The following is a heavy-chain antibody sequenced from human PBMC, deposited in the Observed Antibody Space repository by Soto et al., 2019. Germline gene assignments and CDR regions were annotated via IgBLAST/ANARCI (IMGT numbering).Heavy chain of an antibody. D-gene: IGHD2-15*01. V-gene: IGHV4-39*06. J-gene: IGHJ4*02. Sequence: PSETLSLTCTVSGGSISSSSYYWGWIRQPPGKGLEWIGSIFYSGSTYYNPSLKSRVTISVDTPKNQFPLKLSSLTAAVTPVYYCASSLRYCTGGSWYYTFDFWGQGTLVTVSS. CDR2: IFYSGST. CDR3: ASSLRYCTGGSWYYTFDF. CDR1: GGSISSSSYY.